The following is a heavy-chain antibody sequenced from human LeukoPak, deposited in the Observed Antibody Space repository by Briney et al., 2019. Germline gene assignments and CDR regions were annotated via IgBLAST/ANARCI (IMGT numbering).Heavy chain of an antibody. Sequence: NPSETLSLTCTVSGGSISSYYWSWIRQPPGKGLEWIGYIYYSGSTNYNPSLRSRVTISVDTSKNQFSLKLSSVTAADTAVYYCARSSEGRYYYDSSGFSYYYYYMDVWGKGTTVTISS. CDR1: GGSISSYY. V-gene: IGHV4-59*01. CDR3: ARSSEGRYYYDSSGFSYYYYYMDV. J-gene: IGHJ6*03. CDR2: IYYSGST. D-gene: IGHD3-22*01.